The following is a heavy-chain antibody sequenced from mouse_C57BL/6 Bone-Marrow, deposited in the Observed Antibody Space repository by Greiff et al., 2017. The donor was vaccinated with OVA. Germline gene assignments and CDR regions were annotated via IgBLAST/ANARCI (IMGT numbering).Heavy chain of an antibody. J-gene: IGHJ2*01. CDR3: AREGYPWDFDY. V-gene: IGHV14-2*01. CDR1: GFNIKDYY. D-gene: IGHD2-2*01. CDR2: IDPEDGET. Sequence: EVQLQQSGAELVKPGASVKLSCTASGFNIKDYYMHWVKQRTEQGLEWIGRIDPEDGETKYAPKFPGKATITADTSSNTAYLPLSSLTSEDTAVYYCAREGYPWDFDYWGQGTTLTGSS.